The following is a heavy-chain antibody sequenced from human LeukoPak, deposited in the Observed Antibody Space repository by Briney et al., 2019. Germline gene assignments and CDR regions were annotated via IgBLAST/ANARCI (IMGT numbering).Heavy chain of an antibody. D-gene: IGHD5-18*01. CDR3: ARDSPVDTAMSSYYYYYGMDV. Sequence: GGSLRLSCAASGFTFSSKYMSWVRQAPGKGLEWVSVIYSGASTYYADSVKGRFTISRDNSKNTLYLQMNSLRAEDTAVYYCARDSPVDTAMSSYYYYYGMDVWGQGTTVTVSS. CDR1: GFTFSSKY. V-gene: IGHV3-66*01. J-gene: IGHJ6*02. CDR2: IYSGAST.